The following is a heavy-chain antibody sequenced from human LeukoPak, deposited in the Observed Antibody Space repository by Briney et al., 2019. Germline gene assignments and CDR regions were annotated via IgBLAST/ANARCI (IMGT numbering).Heavy chain of an antibody. CDR3: ARGGYSLHD. CDR1: GFTVSSNF. V-gene: IGHV3-66*01. D-gene: IGHD6-13*01. Sequence: GGSLRLSCAASGFTVSSNFMTWVRQAPGKGLEWVSVIYSGGSTYYADSVKDRFTISRDNSKNMLYLRMNSLRAEDTAVYYCARGGYSLHDWGQETLVTVSS. CDR2: IYSGGST. J-gene: IGHJ4*02.